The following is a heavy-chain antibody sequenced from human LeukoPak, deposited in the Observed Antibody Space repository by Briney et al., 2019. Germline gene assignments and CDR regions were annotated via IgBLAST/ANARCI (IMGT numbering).Heavy chain of an antibody. CDR1: GFTFSTCS. CDR3: ARDGAGWSRDY. Sequence: GGSLRLSCAASGFTFSTCSMNWVRQAPGKGLEWVSSISSESYYTYYADSVKGRFTISRDSAGNSLFLQMNSLRAEDTAVYYCARDGAGWSRDYWGQGTLVTVSS. D-gene: IGHD6-19*01. J-gene: IGHJ4*02. V-gene: IGHV3-21*01. CDR2: ISSESYYT.